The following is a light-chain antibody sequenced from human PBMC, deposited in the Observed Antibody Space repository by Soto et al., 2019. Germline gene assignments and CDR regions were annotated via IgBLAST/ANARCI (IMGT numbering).Light chain of an antibody. Sequence: DIQLTQSPSLLSASVGDRVTITCRASQGISSYLAWYQQKPGKAPKLLIYDASTLKRGVPSRFSGSGSGTEFTLTTSSLQPEDCATYYCQQLNGYLALTFGGGTTVEIK. J-gene: IGKJ4*01. CDR2: DAS. CDR1: QGISSY. CDR3: QQLNGYLALT. V-gene: IGKV1-9*01.